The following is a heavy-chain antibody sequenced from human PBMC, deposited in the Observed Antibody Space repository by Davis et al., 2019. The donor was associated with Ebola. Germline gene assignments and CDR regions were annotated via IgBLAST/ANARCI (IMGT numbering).Heavy chain of an antibody. CDR2: INHSGST. J-gene: IGHJ4*02. CDR1: GGSFSGYY. D-gene: IGHD3-22*01. V-gene: IGHV4-34*01. Sequence: SETLSLTCAVYGGSFSGYYWSWIRQPPGKGLEWIGEINHSGSTYYNPSLKSRVTISVDTSKNQFSLKLSSVTAADTAVYYCARHSGRLTMIVVVILDFDYWGQGTLVTVSS. CDR3: ARHSGRLTMIVVVILDFDY.